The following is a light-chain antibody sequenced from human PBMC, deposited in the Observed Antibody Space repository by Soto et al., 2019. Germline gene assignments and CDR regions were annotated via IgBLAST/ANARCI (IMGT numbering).Light chain of an antibody. CDR1: KSVSSRY. V-gene: IGKV3-20*01. CDR3: QEYASSPLT. Sequence: EIVLTQSPGTLSLSPGEGAALSCRASKSVSSRYLAWYQQRPGQAPRLLIYVESSRATGIPDRFSGSGSGTDFTLTISRLEPEDSAVYYCQEYASSPLTFGGGTKVDI. CDR2: VES. J-gene: IGKJ4*01.